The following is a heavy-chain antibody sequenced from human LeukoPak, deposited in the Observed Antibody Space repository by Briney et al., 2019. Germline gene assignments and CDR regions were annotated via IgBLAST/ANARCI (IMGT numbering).Heavy chain of an antibody. V-gene: IGHV4-59*01. D-gene: IGHD6-13*01. Sequence: SETLSLTCTVSGGSISSYYWSWIRQPPGKGLEWIGYIYYSGSTNYNPSLKSRVTISVDTSKNQFSLKLSSVTAADTAVYYCARVHAGTFDYWGQGTLVTVSS. CDR2: IYYSGST. J-gene: IGHJ4*02. CDR3: ARVHAGTFDY. CDR1: GGSISSYY.